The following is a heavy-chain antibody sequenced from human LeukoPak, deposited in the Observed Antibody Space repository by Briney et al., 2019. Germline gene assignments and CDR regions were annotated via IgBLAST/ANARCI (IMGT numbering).Heavy chain of an antibody. CDR3: ARHMYSSGWVNNWFDP. V-gene: IGHV4-39*01. Sequence: SETLSLTCTVSGGSISSTSYYWGWIRQPPGKGLEWIGSIYYSGRTYYNPSLKSRVTIDVDTFNNQFSLRLISVTAADTAVYYCARHMYSSGWVNNWFDPWGQGALVTVSS. J-gene: IGHJ5*02. D-gene: IGHD6-19*01. CDR2: IYYSGRT. CDR1: GGSISSTSYY.